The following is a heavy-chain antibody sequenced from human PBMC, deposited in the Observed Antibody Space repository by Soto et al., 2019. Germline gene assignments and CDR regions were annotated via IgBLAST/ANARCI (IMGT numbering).Heavy chain of an antibody. CDR1: GGSISSYY. V-gene: IGHV4-59*01. CDR2: IYYSGST. CDR3: ARRYGPGFDY. J-gene: IGHJ4*02. Sequence: SETLSLTCTVSGGSISSYYWSWIRQPPGKGLEWIGYIYYSGSTNYNPSLKSRVTISVDTSKNQFSLKLTSVTAADKAVFYCARRYGPGFDYWGQGTLVTVSS. D-gene: IGHD4-17*01.